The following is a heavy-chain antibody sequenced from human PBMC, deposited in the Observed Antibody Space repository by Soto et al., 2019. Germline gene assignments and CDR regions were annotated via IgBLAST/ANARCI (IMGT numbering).Heavy chain of an antibody. V-gene: IGHV4-30-4*01. CDR3: ARDKSGYDFWSGYYYYYGMDV. D-gene: IGHD3-3*01. J-gene: IGHJ6*02. CDR2: IYYSGST. CDR1: GGCVSSGDYC. Sequence: SETLSLTCTVSGGCVSSGDYCWSWIRQPPGKGLEWIGYIYYSGSTYYNPSLKSRVTISVDTSKNQFSLKLSSVTAADTAVYYCARDKSGYDFWSGYYYYYGMDVWGQGTTVTVSS.